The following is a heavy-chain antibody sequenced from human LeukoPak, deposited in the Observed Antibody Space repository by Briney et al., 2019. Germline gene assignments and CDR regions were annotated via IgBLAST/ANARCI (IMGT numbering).Heavy chain of an antibody. Sequence: GGSLRLSCAASGFTFDDYAMHWVRQAPGKGLEWVSGISWNSGSIGYADSVKGRFTISRDNAKNSLYLQMNSLGAEDTALYYCAKAVEAGYFDYWGQGTLVTVSS. CDR2: ISWNSGSI. CDR3: AKAVEAGYFDY. D-gene: IGHD6-13*01. V-gene: IGHV3-9*01. CDR1: GFTFDDYA. J-gene: IGHJ4*02.